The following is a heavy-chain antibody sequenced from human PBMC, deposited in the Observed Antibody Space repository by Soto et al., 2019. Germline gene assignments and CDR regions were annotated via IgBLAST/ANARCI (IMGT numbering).Heavy chain of an antibody. D-gene: IGHD2-2*01. V-gene: IGHV4-59*01. CDR3: ARELGYCSSTSCPHNNWFDP. Sequence: SETLSLTCTVSGGSISSYYWSWIRQPPGKGLEWIGYIYYSGSTNYNPSLKSRVTISVDTSKNQFSLKLSSVTAADTAVYYCARELGYCSSTSCPHNNWFDPWGQGTLVTVSS. CDR1: GGSISSYY. J-gene: IGHJ5*02. CDR2: IYYSGST.